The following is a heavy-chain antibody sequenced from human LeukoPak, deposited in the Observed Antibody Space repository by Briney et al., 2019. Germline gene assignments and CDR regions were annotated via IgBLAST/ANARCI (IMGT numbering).Heavy chain of an antibody. CDR2: IYSGRSGGRT. Sequence: GGSLRLSCAASGFTASSNYMSWVRQAPGKGLEWVSVIYSGRSGGRTYYADSVKGRFTISRDNSKNTLYLQMNSLRAEDTAVYYCARVYYGSGSLCYYYYYMDVWGKGTTVTISS. V-gene: IGHV3-53*01. CDR1: GFTASSNY. J-gene: IGHJ6*03. D-gene: IGHD3-10*01. CDR3: ARVYYGSGSLCYYYYYMDV.